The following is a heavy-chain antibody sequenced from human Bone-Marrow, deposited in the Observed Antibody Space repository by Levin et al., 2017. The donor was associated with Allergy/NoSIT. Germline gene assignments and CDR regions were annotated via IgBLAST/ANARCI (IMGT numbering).Heavy chain of an antibody. CDR2: IKHDGSEK. CDR1: GFTFSSYW. D-gene: IGHD6-13*01. J-gene: IGHJ4*02. CDR3: ARDLPRGYFDY. Sequence: QPGGSLRLSCAASGFTFSSYWMSWVRQAPGKGLEWVGDIKHDGSEKYYVDSLRGRFTISRDNAKSSLYLQMNSLRAEDTAVYYCARDLPRGYFDYWGQGTLVTVSS. V-gene: IGHV3-7*01.